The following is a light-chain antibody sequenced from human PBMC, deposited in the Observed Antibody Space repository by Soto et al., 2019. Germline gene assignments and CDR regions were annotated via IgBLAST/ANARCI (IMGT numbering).Light chain of an antibody. CDR2: DVS. CDR3: SSYTSSSTYVV. J-gene: IGLJ2*01. CDR1: SSDVGGYNY. V-gene: IGLV2-14*01. Sequence: QSALTQPASVSGSPGQSITISCTGTSSDVGGYNYVSWYQQHPGKAPKLIIYDVSNRPSGVSNRFSGSKSGNAASLTISGLQAEDDADYYCSSYTSSSTYVVFGGGTQLTVL.